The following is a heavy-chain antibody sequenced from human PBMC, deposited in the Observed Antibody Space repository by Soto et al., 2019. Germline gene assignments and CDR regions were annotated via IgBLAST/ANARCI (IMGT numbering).Heavy chain of an antibody. CDR1: GYTFTSYG. J-gene: IGHJ5*02. V-gene: IGHV1-18*01. CDR2: ISAYDGST. D-gene: IGHD1-1*01. Sequence: QVQQVQSGAEVKRPGASAKVSCKASGYTFTSYGFSWVRQAPGQGLEWMGWISAYDGSTNYAQKFQGRVTMTTDTSTSTAYMELKSLRSDDTAVYYCARHNSQWPNWFDPWGQGTLVNVSS. CDR3: ARHNSQWPNWFDP.